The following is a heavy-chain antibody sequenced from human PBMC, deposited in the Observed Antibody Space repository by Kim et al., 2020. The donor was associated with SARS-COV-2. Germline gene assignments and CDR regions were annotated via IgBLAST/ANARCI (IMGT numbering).Heavy chain of an antibody. CDR3: ARDPYYYGSGSYYKYYYYGMDV. CDR1: GYTFTSYY. V-gene: IGHV1-46*01. Sequence: ASVKVSCKASGYTFTSYYMHWVRQAPGQGLEWMGIINPSGGSTSYAQKFQGRVTMTRDTSTSTVYMELSSLRSEDTAVYYCARDPYYYGSGSYYKYYYYGMDVWGQGTTVTVSS. D-gene: IGHD3-10*01. J-gene: IGHJ6*02. CDR2: INPSGGST.